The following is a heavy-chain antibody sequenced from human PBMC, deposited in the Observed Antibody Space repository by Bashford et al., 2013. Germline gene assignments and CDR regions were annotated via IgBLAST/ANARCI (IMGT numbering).Heavy chain of an antibody. Sequence: GGSLRLSCTVSGFTFGDYAMSWVRQAPGKGLEWVGFIRSKTYGGTTEYAASVKGRFTISRDDSKSIAYLQMNSLKTEDTAVYYCSRDSYYYDRSGYFDYWGQGTLVTVSS. V-gene: IGHV3-49*04. CDR1: GFTFGDYA. CDR2: IRSKTYGGTT. D-gene: IGHD3-22*01. J-gene: IGHJ4*02. CDR3: SRDSYYYDRSGYFDY.